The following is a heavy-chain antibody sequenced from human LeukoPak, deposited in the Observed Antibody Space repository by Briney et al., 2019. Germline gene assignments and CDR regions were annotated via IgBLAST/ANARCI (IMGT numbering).Heavy chain of an antibody. CDR3: ARGPDYDFWSGYRYFDY. J-gene: IGHJ4*02. CDR2: IKQDGSEK. Sequence: GSLRLSCAASGFTFSTYWMSWVRQAPGKGLEWVANIKQDGSEKYYVDSVKGRFTISRDNAKNSLYLQMNSLRAEDTAVYYCARGPDYDFWSGYRYFDYWGQGTLVTVSS. V-gene: IGHV3-7*01. D-gene: IGHD3-3*01. CDR1: GFTFSTYW.